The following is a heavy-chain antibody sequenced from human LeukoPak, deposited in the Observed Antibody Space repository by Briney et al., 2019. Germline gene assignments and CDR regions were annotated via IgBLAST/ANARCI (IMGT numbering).Heavy chain of an antibody. D-gene: IGHD3-22*01. CDR2: ISSSSQTI. V-gene: IGHV3-48*01. J-gene: IGHJ4*02. CDR1: GLSGFD. CDR3: ARDTPHYYDSSGYII. Sequence: PGGSLRLSCVASGLSGFDMNWVRQAPGKGLEWVSYISSSSQTIYDADSVKGRFTISRDNSKNTLYLQMNSLRAEDTAVYYCARDTPHYYDSSGYIIWGQGTLVTVSS.